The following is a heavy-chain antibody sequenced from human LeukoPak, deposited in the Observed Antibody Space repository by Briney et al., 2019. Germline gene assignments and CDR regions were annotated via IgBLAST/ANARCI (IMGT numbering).Heavy chain of an antibody. V-gene: IGHV4-38-2*02. Sequence: SETLSLTCTVSGYSISSGYYWGWIRQPPGKGLEWIGSIYHSGSTYYNPPLKSRVTISLGSSKNQFSLMLSSVTAADTAVYYCARLTKGESGSYLNYYYYYMDVWGKGTTVTISS. CDR3: ARLTKGESGSYLNYYYYYMDV. J-gene: IGHJ6*03. CDR2: IYHSGST. CDR1: GYSISSGYY. D-gene: IGHD3-10*01.